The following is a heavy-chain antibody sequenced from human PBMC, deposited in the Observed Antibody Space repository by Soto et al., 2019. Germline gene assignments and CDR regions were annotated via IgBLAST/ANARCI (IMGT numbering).Heavy chain of an antibody. D-gene: IGHD5-18*01. V-gene: IGHV3-23*01. Sequence: GGSLRLSCAASGFTFSSYAMSWVRQAPGKGLEWVSAISGSGGSTYYADSVKGRFTISRDNSKNTLYLQMNSLRAEDTAVYYCTSPVDTAMVTEIYYYYYGMDVWGQGTTVTVSS. CDR3: TSPVDTAMVTEIYYYYYGMDV. CDR1: GFTFSSYA. J-gene: IGHJ6*02. CDR2: ISGSGGST.